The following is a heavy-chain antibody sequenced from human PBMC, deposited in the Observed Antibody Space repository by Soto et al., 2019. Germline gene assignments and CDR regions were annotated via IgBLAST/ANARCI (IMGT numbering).Heavy chain of an antibody. Sequence: GGSLRLSCAASGFTFSSYSMNWVRQAPGKGLEWVSYISSSSSYIYYADSVKGRFTISRDNAKNSLYLQMNNLRAEDTAVYYCARGRPSHGMDVWGQGTTVTVSS. J-gene: IGHJ6*02. CDR3: ARGRPSHGMDV. V-gene: IGHV3-21*05. CDR1: GFTFSSYS. CDR2: ISSSSSYI.